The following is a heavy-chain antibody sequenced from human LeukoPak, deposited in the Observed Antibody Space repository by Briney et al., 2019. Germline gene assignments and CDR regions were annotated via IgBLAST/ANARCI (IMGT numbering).Heavy chain of an antibody. CDR1: GYTFTSYY. J-gene: IGHJ4*02. CDR3: ATEYSSSYRFDY. Sequence: ASVKVSCKASGYTFTSYYMHWVRQAPGQGLEWMGIINPSGGSTSYAQKFQGRVTMTRDTSTSTVYMELSSLRSENTAVYYCATEYSSSYRFDYWGQGTLVTVSS. D-gene: IGHD6-6*01. V-gene: IGHV1-46*01. CDR2: INPSGGST.